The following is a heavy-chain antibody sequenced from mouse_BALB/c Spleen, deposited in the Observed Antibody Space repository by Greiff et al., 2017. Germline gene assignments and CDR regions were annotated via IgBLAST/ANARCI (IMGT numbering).Heavy chain of an antibody. J-gene: IGHJ4*01. V-gene: IGHV5-4*02. CDR2: ISDGGSYT. CDR3: ARAGLDYYAMDY. D-gene: IGHD3-1*01. CDR1: GFTFSDYY. Sequence: EVKLMESGGGLVKPGGSLKLSCAASGFTFSDYYMYWVRQTPEKRLEWVATISDGGSYTYYPDSVKGRFTISRDNAKNNLYLQMSSLKSEDTAMYYCARAGLDYYAMDYWGQGTSVTVSS.